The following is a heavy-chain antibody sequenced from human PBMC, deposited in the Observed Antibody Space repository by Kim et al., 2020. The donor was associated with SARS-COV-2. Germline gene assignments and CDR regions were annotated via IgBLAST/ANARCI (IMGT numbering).Heavy chain of an antibody. J-gene: IGHJ3*02. Sequence: GVSLRLSCAASGFTFSSYAMSWVRQAPVKGLEWVSAISGSGGSTYYADSVKGRFTISRDNSKNTLYLQMNSLRAEDTAVYYCAKGGKDYYDSSGPPAAFDIWGQGTMVTVSS. CDR3: AKGGKDYYDSSGPPAAFDI. D-gene: IGHD3-22*01. CDR2: ISGSGGST. CDR1: GFTFSSYA. V-gene: IGHV3-23*01.